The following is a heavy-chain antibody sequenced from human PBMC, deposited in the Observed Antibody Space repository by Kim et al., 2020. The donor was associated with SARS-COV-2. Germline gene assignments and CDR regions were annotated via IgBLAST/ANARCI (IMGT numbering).Heavy chain of an antibody. Sequence: GGSLRLSCAASGFTFSSYAMHWVRQAPGKGLEWVAVISYDGSNKYYADSVKGRFTISRDNSKNTLYLQMNSLRAEDTAVYYCARDFDVDTVKFDYWGQGTLVTVSS. CDR2: ISYDGSNK. D-gene: IGHD5-18*01. V-gene: IGHV3-30*04. CDR1: GFTFSSYA. CDR3: ARDFDVDTVKFDY. J-gene: IGHJ4*02.